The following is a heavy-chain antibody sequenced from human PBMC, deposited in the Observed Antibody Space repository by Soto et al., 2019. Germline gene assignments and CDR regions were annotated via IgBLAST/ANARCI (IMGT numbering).Heavy chain of an antibody. Sequence: VGSLRLSCAASGFFFSDDGMHWVRQAPGKGLEWVALVTNDGNNEHYRESVKGRLSISTGRFTNTVDMIMNSMRPEDTGVYYCAKEGPGGGRHFYYAMDVWGQGTTVTVSS. J-gene: IGHJ6*02. CDR2: VTNDGNNE. D-gene: IGHD2-8*02. CDR3: AKEGPGGGRHFYYAMDV. CDR1: GFFFSDDG. V-gene: IGHV3-30*02.